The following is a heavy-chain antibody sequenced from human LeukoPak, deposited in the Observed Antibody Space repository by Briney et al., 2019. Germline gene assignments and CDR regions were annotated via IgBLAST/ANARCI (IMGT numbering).Heavy chain of an antibody. CDR1: GYTFTGYY. J-gene: IGHJ1*01. CDR2: INPNSGGT. Sequence: GASAKVSCKASGYTFTGYYMHWVRQAPGQGLEWMRWINPNSGGTNYAQKFQGRVTMTRDTSISTAYMELSRLRTDETAVYYCARVRYSRGWYSSEYFQHWGQGTLVTVSS. CDR3: ARVRYSRGWYSSEYFQH. V-gene: IGHV1-2*02. D-gene: IGHD6-19*01.